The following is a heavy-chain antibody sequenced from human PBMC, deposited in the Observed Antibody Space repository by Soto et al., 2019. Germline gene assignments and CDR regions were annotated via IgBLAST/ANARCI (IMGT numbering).Heavy chain of an antibody. J-gene: IGHJ4*02. Sequence: PGGSLRLSCAASGFPFTTYWMSWVRQAPGKGPEWVANIKEDGTYKNYVDSVRGRFTISRDNAKNSLHLEMNSLRAEDTAIYYCVASQYWGQGIQVTVSS. CDR3: VASQY. CDR2: IKEDGTYK. V-gene: IGHV3-7*02. CDR1: GFPFTTYW.